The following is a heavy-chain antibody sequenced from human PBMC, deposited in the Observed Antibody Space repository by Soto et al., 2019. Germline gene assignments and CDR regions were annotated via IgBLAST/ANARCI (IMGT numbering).Heavy chain of an antibody. CDR3: AKARGTIALVGMIDPFDV. J-gene: IGHJ3*01. CDR2: IKWSSDNV. CDR1: GFTFDDYA. D-gene: IGHD6-19*01. Sequence: EVQLVESGGGLVQPGRSLRLSCAASGFTFDDYAMHWVRQAPGKGLEWVSGIKWSSDNVGYADSVKGRFTVSRDNAKNSLYLQMNSLRAEDTALYYCAKARGTIALVGMIDPFDVWGQGTMVTVSS. V-gene: IGHV3-9*01.